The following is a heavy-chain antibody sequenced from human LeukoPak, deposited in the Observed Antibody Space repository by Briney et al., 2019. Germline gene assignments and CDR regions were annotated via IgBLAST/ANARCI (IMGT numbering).Heavy chain of an antibody. D-gene: IGHD6-19*01. J-gene: IGHJ3*02. CDR3: ARDRGNMYSSGWYRRFNAFDI. Sequence: SETLSLTCGVYGGSFSGFYWNWIRQPPGEGLEWIGEINHSGSANYNPSLKSRVTISVDRSKNQFSLKLSSVTAADTAVYYCARDRGNMYSSGWYRRFNAFDIWGQGTMVTVSS. V-gene: IGHV4-34*01. CDR1: GGSFSGFY. CDR2: INHSGSA.